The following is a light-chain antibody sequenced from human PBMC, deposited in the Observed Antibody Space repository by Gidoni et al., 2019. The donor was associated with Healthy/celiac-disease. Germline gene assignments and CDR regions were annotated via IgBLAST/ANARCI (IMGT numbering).Light chain of an antibody. Sequence: NFMLTQPHSLSESPGQTVTISCTRSSGSIASNYVQWYQQRPGSSPTTVIYEDNQRPSGVPDRFSGSIDSSSNSASLTISGLKTEDEADYYCQSYDSSNPVVFGGGTKLIVL. CDR2: EDN. CDR3: QSYDSSNPVV. V-gene: IGLV6-57*01. J-gene: IGLJ2*01. CDR1: SGSIASNY.